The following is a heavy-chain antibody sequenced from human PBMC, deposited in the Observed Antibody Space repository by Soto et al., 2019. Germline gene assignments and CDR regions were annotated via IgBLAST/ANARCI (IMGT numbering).Heavy chain of an antibody. V-gene: IGHV4-61*08. CDR1: GDSVSSGGYY. J-gene: IGHJ6*02. CDR2: IYSSGSA. Sequence: SETLSLTCTVSGDSVSSGGYYWSWFRRPPVKGLEWIGYIYSSGSANYNPTLKSRVTISRDTSKNQISLKVASVTAADTAGYYCARGFSSVSMDAWGQGTTVTVSS. D-gene: IGHD6-19*01. CDR3: ARGFSSVSMDA.